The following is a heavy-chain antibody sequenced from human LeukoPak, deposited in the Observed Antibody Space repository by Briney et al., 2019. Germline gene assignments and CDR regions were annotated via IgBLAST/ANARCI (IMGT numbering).Heavy chain of an antibody. D-gene: IGHD5-12*01. J-gene: IGHJ4*02. V-gene: IGHV1-46*01. CDR1: GYTFTSYY. Sequence: ASVKVSCKASGYTFTSYYMHWVRQAPGQGLEWMGIINPSGGSTSYAQKFQGRVTMTRDMSTGTVYTGLSSLRSEDTAVYYCARDRGSSGYATTRLCDYDSWGQGTLVTVSS. CDR3: ARDRGSSGYATTRLCDYDS. CDR2: INPSGGST.